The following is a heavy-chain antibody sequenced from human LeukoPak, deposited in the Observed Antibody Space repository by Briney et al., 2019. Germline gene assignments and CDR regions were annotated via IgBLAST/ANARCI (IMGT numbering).Heavy chain of an antibody. CDR1: GFTFSNFW. V-gene: IGHV3-7*01. CDR3: ARHFSTYSYGLDV. J-gene: IGHJ6*02. CDR2: INPDGSAK. D-gene: IGHD3-3*02. Sequence: GGSLRLSCAASGFTFSNFWMSWVRQAPGKGLEWVANINPDGSAKYYVDSVKGRFTFSRDNAENSLYLQMNSLRPEDTAVYYCARHFSTYSYGLDVWGQGTTVTVSS.